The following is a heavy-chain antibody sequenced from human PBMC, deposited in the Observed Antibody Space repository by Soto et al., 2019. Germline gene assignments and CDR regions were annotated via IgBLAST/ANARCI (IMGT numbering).Heavy chain of an antibody. CDR3: AKYYGDYVRYNWFDP. V-gene: IGHV3-23*01. CDR2: ISGSGGST. CDR1: GFTFSSYA. Sequence: PGGSLRLSCAASGFTFSSYAMSWVRQAPGKGLEWVSAISGSGGSTYYADSVKGRFTISRDNSKNTLYLQMNSLRAEDTAVYYCAKYYGDYVRYNWFDPWGQGTLVTVSS. D-gene: IGHD4-17*01. J-gene: IGHJ5*02.